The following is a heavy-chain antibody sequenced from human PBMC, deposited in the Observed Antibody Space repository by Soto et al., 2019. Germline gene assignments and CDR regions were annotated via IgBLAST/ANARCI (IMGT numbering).Heavy chain of an antibody. CDR3: ARVFEDNPGSRVKRWFDP. CDR1: GFTVSSNY. CDR2: IYSGGST. V-gene: IGHV3-53*02. J-gene: IGHJ5*02. D-gene: IGHD6-13*01. Sequence: EVQLVETGGGLIQPGGSLRLSCAASGFTVSSNYMSWVRQAPGKGLEWVSVIYSGGSTYYADSVKGRFTISRDNSKNTLYLQMNSLRAEDTAVYYCARVFEDNPGSRVKRWFDPWGRGTLVTVSS.